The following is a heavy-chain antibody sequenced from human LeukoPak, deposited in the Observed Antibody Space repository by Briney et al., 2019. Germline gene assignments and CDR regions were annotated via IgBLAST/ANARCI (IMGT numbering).Heavy chain of an antibody. V-gene: IGHV4-34*01. CDR2: INHCGST. CDR1: GGSFSGYY. D-gene: IGHD6-19*01. CDR3: ARAVDSSGWYRGWFDP. Sequence: SETLSLTCAVYGGSFSGYYWSSIREPPGKGLEWIGEINHCGSTNYNPSLTSRVTISVDTSKTQFSLKLSSVTAADTAVYYCARAVDSSGWYRGWFDPWGQGTLVTVSS. J-gene: IGHJ5*02.